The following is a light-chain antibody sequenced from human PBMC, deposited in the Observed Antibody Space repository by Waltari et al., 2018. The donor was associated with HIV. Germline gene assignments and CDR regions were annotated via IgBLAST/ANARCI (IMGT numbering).Light chain of an antibody. CDR2: DAS. V-gene: IGKV3-11*01. CDR3: QHRSSWPPYS. J-gene: IGKJ2*03. Sequence: EIVLTQSPGTLSLSPGERDTLSCRASQNVNSYVAWYQQKPGHAPRLLIYDASDRAAGVPARFSGRGSGTEFTLTISSLEPEDFAVYYCQHRSSWPPYSFGQGTKLEIK. CDR1: QNVNSY.